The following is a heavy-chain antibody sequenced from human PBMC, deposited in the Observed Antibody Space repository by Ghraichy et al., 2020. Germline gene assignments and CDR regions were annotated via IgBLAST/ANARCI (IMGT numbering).Heavy chain of an antibody. Sequence: GESLNISCAASGFTVSSNYMSWVRQAPGKGLEWVSVIYSGGSTYYADSVKGRFTISRDNSKNTLYLQMNSLRAEDTAVYYCARDVRYFGMDVWGQGTTVTVSS. V-gene: IGHV3-53*01. CDR2: IYSGGST. D-gene: IGHD3-9*01. CDR1: GFTVSSNY. CDR3: ARDVRYFGMDV. J-gene: IGHJ6*02.